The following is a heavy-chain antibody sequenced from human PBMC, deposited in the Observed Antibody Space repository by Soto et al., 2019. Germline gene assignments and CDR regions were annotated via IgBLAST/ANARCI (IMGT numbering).Heavy chain of an antibody. J-gene: IGHJ3*01. CDR2: VYISDSET. CDR1: GYYSSSYW. CDR3: ARRGTLSGRDAFDV. V-gene: IGHV5-51*01. Sequence: LGESLKISCRGSGYYSSSYWIAWVRQMSGKGLGWVGSVYISDSETKYSPSFQGQVTISADKYTNTAYLYWSSLKASDTAMYYCARRGTLSGRDAFDVWGEGTMVTVSS. D-gene: IGHD5-12*01.